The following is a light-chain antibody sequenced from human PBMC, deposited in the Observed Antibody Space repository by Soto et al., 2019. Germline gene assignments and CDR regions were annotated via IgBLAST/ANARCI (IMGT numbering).Light chain of an antibody. CDR2: AAS. Sequence: DIQMTQSPSTLSASVEDRVTITCRTSQSISIWLSWYQLRPGKAPKLLIFAASTLQSGVPSRFSGSGSGTEFTLTISSLQSEDFAVYYCQQYNNWPPWTFGQGTKVDIK. CDR3: QQYNNWPPWT. V-gene: IGKV1-5*01. CDR1: QSISIW. J-gene: IGKJ1*01.